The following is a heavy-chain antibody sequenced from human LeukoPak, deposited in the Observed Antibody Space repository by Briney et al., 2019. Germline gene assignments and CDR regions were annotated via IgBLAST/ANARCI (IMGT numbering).Heavy chain of an antibody. CDR1: GFTFSSYS. D-gene: IGHD3-22*01. J-gene: IGHJ3*02. CDR2: ISSSSSYI. Sequence: GGSLRLSCAASGFTFSSYSMNWVRQAPGKGLEWVSSISSSSSYIYYADSVKGRFTISRDNAKNSLYLQMNSLRAEDTAVYYCPRDVPYYYESSGYYSLGFDIWGQGTMVTVSS. V-gene: IGHV3-21*01. CDR3: PRDVPYYYESSGYYSLGFDI.